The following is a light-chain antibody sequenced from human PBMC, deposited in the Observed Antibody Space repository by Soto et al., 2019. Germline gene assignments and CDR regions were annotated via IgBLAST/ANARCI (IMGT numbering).Light chain of an antibody. CDR3: QTWGTGIQV. Sequence: QSVLTQSPSASASLGASVKLTCTLSSGHSSYAIAWHQQQPEKGPRYLMKLNSDGIHSKGDGIPDRFSGSSSGAERYLTISSLQSEDEADYYCQTWGTGIQVFGGGTKLTVL. CDR1: SGHSSYA. V-gene: IGLV4-69*01. CDR2: LNSDGIH. J-gene: IGLJ2*01.